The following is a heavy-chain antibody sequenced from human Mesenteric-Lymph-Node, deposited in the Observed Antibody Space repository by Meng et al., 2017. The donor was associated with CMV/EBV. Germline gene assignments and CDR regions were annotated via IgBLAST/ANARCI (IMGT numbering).Heavy chain of an antibody. J-gene: IGHJ4*02. V-gene: IGHV3-7*01. CDR3: AKWAMIGFDY. CDR1: GFSFSTYW. CDR2: IKQDGSEK. Sequence: LSLTCAASGFSFSTYWMSWVRQAPGKGLEWVANIKQDGSEKYYVDSVKGRFTISRDNAKNSLYLQVNSLRAEDTAVYYCAKWAMIGFDYWGQGTLVTVSS. D-gene: IGHD3-22*01.